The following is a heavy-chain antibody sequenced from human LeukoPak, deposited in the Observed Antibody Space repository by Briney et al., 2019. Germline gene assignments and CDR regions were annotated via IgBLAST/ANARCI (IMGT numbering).Heavy chain of an antibody. J-gene: IGHJ4*02. D-gene: IGHD2-2*02. V-gene: IGHV3-30*18. Sequence: GGSLRLSCVASGFXFNNYGTHRVRQAPGKGQEWVAGILYDGTNKNYADSVKGRFTISRDNSKNTLYLQMNSLRAEDTAVYYCAKDRGYCSSASCYKPADYWGQGTLLTVSS. CDR2: ILYDGTNK. CDR1: GFXFNNYG. CDR3: AKDRGYCSSASCYKPADY.